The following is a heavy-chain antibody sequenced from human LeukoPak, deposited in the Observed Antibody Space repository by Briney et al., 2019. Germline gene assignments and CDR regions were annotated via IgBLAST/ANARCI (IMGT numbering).Heavy chain of an antibody. J-gene: IGHJ4*02. CDR1: GGSISSGGYY. CDR3: ARDGQWAAAGRDVRDY. V-gene: IGHV4-30-2*01. Sequence: PSETLSLTCTVSGGSISSGGYYWSWIRQPPGKGLEWIGYIYHSGSTYYNPSLESRVTISVDRSKNQFSLKLSSVTAADTAVYYCARDGQWAAAGRDVRDYWGQGTLVTVSS. CDR2: IYHSGST. D-gene: IGHD6-13*01.